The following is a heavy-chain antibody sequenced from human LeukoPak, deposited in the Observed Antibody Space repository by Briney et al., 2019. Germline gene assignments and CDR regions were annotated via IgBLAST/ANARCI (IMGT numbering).Heavy chain of an antibody. CDR1: GYSISSGYY. V-gene: IGHV4-38-2*02. D-gene: IGHD2-2*01. J-gene: IGHJ3*02. Sequence: SETLSLTCTVSGYSISSGYYWGWIRQPPGKGLGWIGSIYHSGSTYYNPSLKSRVTISVDTSKNQFSLKLSSVTAADTAVYYCARVEACSSTSCYEGAFDIWGQGTMVTVSS. CDR2: IYHSGST. CDR3: ARVEACSSTSCYEGAFDI.